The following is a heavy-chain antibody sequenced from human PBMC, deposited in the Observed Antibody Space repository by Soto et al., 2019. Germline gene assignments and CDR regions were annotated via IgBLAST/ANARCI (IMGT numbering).Heavy chain of an antibody. Sequence: QVQLQQWGAGLLKPSETLSLTCAVYGGSFSGYSWTWIRQPPGTGLEWIGEINHSGSTNYNPSLKSRVTISVDASKHQFSLKLTSVTAADPAVYYCARDKITGLFDYWGQGTLVIVSS. CDR1: GGSFSGYS. D-gene: IGHD2-8*02. CDR2: INHSGST. J-gene: IGHJ4*02. CDR3: ARDKITGLFDY. V-gene: IGHV4-34*01.